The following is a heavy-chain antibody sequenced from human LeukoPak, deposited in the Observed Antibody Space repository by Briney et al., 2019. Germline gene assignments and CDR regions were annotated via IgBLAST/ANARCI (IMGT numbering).Heavy chain of an antibody. V-gene: IGHV3-30-3*01. CDR2: ISYDGSNK. CDR1: GFTFSSYA. J-gene: IGHJ5*02. Sequence: GGSLRLSCAASGFTFSSYAMHWVRQAPGKGLEWVAVISYDGSNKYYADSVKGRFTISRDNSKNTLYLQMNSLRAEDTAVYYCARARGAAYRNWFDPWGQGTLVTVSP. D-gene: IGHD1-26*01. CDR3: ARARGAAYRNWFDP.